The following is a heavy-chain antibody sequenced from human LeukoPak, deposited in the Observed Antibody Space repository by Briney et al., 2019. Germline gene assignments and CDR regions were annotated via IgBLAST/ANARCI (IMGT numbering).Heavy chain of an antibody. CDR1: GFTVSSSY. D-gene: IGHD1/OR15-1a*01. Sequence: GGSLRLSCAASGFTVSSSYMSWVRQAPGKGPEWISYIVINGSSIYYTDSVKGRFTISRDNVKNALYLQMNSLRVEDTAVYYCARGPRNNAFDVWGQGTMVTVSS. J-gene: IGHJ3*01. CDR2: IVINGSSI. CDR3: ARGPRNNAFDV. V-gene: IGHV3-11*01.